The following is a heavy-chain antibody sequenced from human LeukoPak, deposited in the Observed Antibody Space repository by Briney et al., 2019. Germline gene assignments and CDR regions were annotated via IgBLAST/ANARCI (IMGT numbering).Heavy chain of an antibody. Sequence: PSETLSLTCAVYGGSFSRYYWSWIRQPPGKGLEWIGEINHSGSTNYNPSLKSRVTISVDTSKNQFSLKLSSVTAADTAVYYCATTGPGIAAAGKDFQHWGQGTLVTVSS. CDR2: INHSGST. CDR3: ATTGPGIAAAGKDFQH. J-gene: IGHJ1*01. D-gene: IGHD6-13*01. V-gene: IGHV4-34*01. CDR1: GGSFSRYY.